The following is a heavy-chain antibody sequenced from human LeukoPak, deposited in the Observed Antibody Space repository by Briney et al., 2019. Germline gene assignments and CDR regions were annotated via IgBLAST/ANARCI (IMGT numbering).Heavy chain of an antibody. CDR2: MYHSGST. J-gene: IGHJ4*02. V-gene: IGHV4-38-2*01. Sequence: KPSETLSLTCASSGYSISNGYYWVWNRQPPGKGLEWIGSMYHSGSTYYNPSLKSRVTISVDTSKNQFSLKLSSVTAADTAVYYCARARGIGTGGQYYFDYWGQGTMVTVSS. CDR1: GYSISNGYY. D-gene: IGHD1-14*01. CDR3: ARARGIGTGGQYYFDY.